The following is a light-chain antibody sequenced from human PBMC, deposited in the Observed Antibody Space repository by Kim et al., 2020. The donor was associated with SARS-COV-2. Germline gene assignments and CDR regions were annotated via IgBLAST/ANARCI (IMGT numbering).Light chain of an antibody. V-gene: IGKV3-20*01. CDR1: QRISSNY. J-gene: IGKJ2*03. CDR3: QQYIRSPYS. Sequence: LSPGDSAPLSCGASQRISSNYLAWYQHKPGQAPGLLIHDASSRATGIPDRFSGSGSGTDFTLTSSRLEPGDFAVYYCQQYIRSPYSFGQGTKLEI. CDR2: DAS.